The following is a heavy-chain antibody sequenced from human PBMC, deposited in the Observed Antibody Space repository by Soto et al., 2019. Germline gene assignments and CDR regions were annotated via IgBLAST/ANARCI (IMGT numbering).Heavy chain of an antibody. V-gene: IGHV2-5*02. CDR2: IYWDDDK. CDR3: ARVNSSSSLDY. D-gene: IGHD6-6*01. Sequence: QITLKESGPTLVKPTQTLTQTCTFSGFSLSTSGVGVGWIHQPPGKALEWLALIYWDDDKRYSPSLKTRLTITKDTSKNQVVLPMTNMDPVDTATYYCARVNSSSSLDYWGQGTLVTVSS. CDR1: GFSLSTSGVG. J-gene: IGHJ4*02.